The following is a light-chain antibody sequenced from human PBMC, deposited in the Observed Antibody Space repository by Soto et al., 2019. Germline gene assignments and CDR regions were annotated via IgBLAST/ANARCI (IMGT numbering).Light chain of an antibody. CDR3: QQRSNWPVT. V-gene: IGKV3-11*01. J-gene: IGKJ1*01. CDR1: QSVSSY. CDR2: DAS. Sequence: EIVLTQSLATLSLSPGERATLSCRASQSVSSYLAWYQQKPGQAPNLLIYDASNRATGIPARFSGSGSGTDFTLTISSLEPEDFAVYYCQQRSNWPVTFGQGTKVEIK.